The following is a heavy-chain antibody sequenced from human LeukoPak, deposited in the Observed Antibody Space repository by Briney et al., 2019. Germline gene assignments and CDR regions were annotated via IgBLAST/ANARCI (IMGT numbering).Heavy chain of an antibody. Sequence: GRSLRLSCAASGFSFKDYNMHWVRQAPGKGLEWVAVITYDGSNKYYTDSVKGRFTISRDNSKGTLYLQMNSLRAEDTAVYYCAKVRWDNSGWYYLDYWGQGTLVTVSS. D-gene: IGHD6-19*01. CDR1: GFSFKDYN. V-gene: IGHV3-30*18. CDR2: ITYDGSNK. J-gene: IGHJ4*02. CDR3: AKVRWDNSGWYYLDY.